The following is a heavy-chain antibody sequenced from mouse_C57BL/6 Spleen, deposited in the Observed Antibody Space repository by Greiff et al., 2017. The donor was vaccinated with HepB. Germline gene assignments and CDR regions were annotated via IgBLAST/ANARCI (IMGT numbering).Heavy chain of an antibody. CDR1: GFNIKDDY. CDR2: IDPENGDT. CDR3: TTFYAGYYDFDY. D-gene: IGHD2-3*01. J-gene: IGHJ2*01. V-gene: IGHV14-4*01. Sequence: VQLQQSGAELVRPGASVKLSCTASGFNIKDDYMHWVKQRPEQGLEWIGWIDPENGDTEYASKFQGKATITADTSSNTAYLQLSSLTSEDTAVDYCTTFYAGYYDFDYWGQGTTLTVSS.